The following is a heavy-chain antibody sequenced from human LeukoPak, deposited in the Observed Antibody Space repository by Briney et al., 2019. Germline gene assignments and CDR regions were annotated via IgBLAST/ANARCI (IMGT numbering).Heavy chain of an antibody. CDR2: INEAGSHT. V-gene: IGHV3-7*01. CDR3: ARDLGSDSSFFDY. Sequence: GGSLRLTCAASGFSLSGYWMSWVRQAPGKGLEWVANINEAGSHTYCVDSLRGRFTISRDNTKNSLYLQMNNLRVEDTAVYYCARDLGSDSSFFDYWGQGTLVTVSS. J-gene: IGHJ4*02. D-gene: IGHD3-22*01. CDR1: GFSLSGYW.